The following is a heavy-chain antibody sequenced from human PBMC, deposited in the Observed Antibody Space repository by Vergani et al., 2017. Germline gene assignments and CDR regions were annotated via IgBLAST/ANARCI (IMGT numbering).Heavy chain of an antibody. Sequence: HVQMVESWGGVVQPGRSLRLSCAVSGFRFSDYRMHWVRQAPGRGLEWVALISYDGDTTYYEDSVKGRFTISRDNSKNTLFLQMHSLRVEDTALYYCAKFPLNITTPDRGDFWGQGSLVTVSS. CDR3: AKFPLNITTPDRGDF. D-gene: IGHD1-1*01. J-gene: IGHJ4*02. V-gene: IGHV3-30*18. CDR2: ISYDGDTT. CDR1: GFRFSDYR.